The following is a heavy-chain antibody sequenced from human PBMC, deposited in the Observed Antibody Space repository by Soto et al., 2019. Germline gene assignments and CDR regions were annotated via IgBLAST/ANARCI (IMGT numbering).Heavy chain of an antibody. J-gene: IGHJ6*02. CDR1: GFTFSTYS. V-gene: IGHV3-48*02. CDR2: ISSSSSTI. D-gene: IGHD3-3*01. CDR3: ARVFLVIPPGYYYAMYV. Sequence: GGSLRLSCAASGFTFSTYSMNWVRQAPGKGLEWVSYISSSSSTIFYTDSVKGRFTVSRDNAKNSLYLQMNSLRDEDTAVYYCARVFLVIPPGYYYAMYVWGQGSTVTVSS.